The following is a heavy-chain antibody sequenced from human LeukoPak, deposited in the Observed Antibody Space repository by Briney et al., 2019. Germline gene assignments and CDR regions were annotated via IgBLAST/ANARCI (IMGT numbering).Heavy chain of an antibody. CDR1: GFTFSSYA. J-gene: IGHJ5*02. V-gene: IGHV3-30-3*01. Sequence: GGSLILSCAASGFTFSSYAMHWVRQAPGKGLEWVAVISYDGSNKYYADSVKGRFTISRDNSKNTLYLQMNSLRAEDTAVYYCASGYSSVTWGQGTLVTVSS. CDR2: ISYDGSNK. CDR3: ASGYSSVT. D-gene: IGHD6-25*01.